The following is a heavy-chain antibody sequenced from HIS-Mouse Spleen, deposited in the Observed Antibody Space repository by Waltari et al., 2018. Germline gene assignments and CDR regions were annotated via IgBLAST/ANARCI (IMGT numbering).Heavy chain of an antibody. CDR3: ARRRGWFDY. V-gene: IGHV4-39*01. CDR1: GGSISSSSYS. J-gene: IGHJ4*02. D-gene: IGHD6-19*01. CDR2: IYYSGST. Sequence: QLQLQESGPGLVKPSETLSLTCTVSGGSISSSSYSWGWIRQPPGKGLEWIGSIYYSGSTYYDPSLKSRVTISVDTSKNQFSLKLSCVTAADTAVYYCARRRGWFDYWGQGTLVTVSS.